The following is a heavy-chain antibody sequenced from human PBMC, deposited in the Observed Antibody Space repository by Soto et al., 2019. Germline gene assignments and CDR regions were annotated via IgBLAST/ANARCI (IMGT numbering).Heavy chain of an antibody. J-gene: IGHJ4*02. CDR3: FVVAAIWPFDY. V-gene: IGHV1-46*01. Sequence: ASVKVSCKASGYTFTSYYMHWVRQAPGQGLEWTGIINPSGGSTSYAQKFQGRVTMTRDTSTSTVYMELSSLRSEDTAVYYCFVVAAIWPFDYWGQGTLVTVSS. CDR2: INPSGGST. D-gene: IGHD2-15*01. CDR1: GYTFTSYY.